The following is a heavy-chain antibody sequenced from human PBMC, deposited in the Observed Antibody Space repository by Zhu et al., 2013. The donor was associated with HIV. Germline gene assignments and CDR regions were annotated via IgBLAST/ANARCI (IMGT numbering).Heavy chain of an antibody. CDR1: GYSFTGYY. J-gene: IGHJ4*02. CDR2: INPDSGGR. V-gene: IGHV1-2*02. D-gene: IGHD3-10*02. CDR3: ARATSWVYVLDY. Sequence: QVQLVQSGAEVKKPGASVKVSCKASGYSFTGYYIHWVRQAPGQGLEWMGWINPDSGGRNYAQRFQGRVTMTGDTSINTAYMELSGLTSDDTAFYYCARATSWVYVLDYWGKGTLVTVSS.